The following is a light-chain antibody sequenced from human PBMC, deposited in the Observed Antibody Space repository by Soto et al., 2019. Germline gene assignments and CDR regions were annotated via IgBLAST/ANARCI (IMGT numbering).Light chain of an antibody. J-gene: IGLJ2*01. Sequence: HSVLTQPASVSGSPGQSITISCTGTEVGAHRFVSWYQQVPGTAPKLLIYEVIKRPSGISPRFSGSKAGNTASLTISGLQADDEADYFCSTYTSASTSFGGGTKLTVL. CDR2: EVI. CDR1: EVGAHRF. V-gene: IGLV2-14*01. CDR3: STYTSASTS.